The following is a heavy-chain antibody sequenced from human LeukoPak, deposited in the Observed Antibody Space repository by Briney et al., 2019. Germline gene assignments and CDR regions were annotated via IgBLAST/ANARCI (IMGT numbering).Heavy chain of an antibody. Sequence: GGSLRLSCAASGFTFSSYSMNWVRQAPGKGLEWVSYISSSSTIYYADSVKGRFTISRDNAKNSLYLQMNSLRAEDTAVYYCATPGGFGQPFDYWGQGTLVTVSS. CDR2: ISSSSTI. J-gene: IGHJ4*02. CDR1: GFTFSSYS. V-gene: IGHV3-48*01. CDR3: ATPGGFGQPFDY. D-gene: IGHD3-10*01.